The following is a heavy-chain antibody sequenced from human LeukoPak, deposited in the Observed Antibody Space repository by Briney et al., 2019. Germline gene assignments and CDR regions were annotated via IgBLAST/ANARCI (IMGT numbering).Heavy chain of an antibody. V-gene: IGHV3-49*03. Sequence: GGSLRLSCTASGFTFGDYAMSRFRQAPGKGLEGVGFIRSKAYGGTTEYAASVKGSFTISRDDSKSIAYLQMNSLKTEDTAVYYCTREGYYDSSGYTDYWGQGTLVTVSS. CDR1: GFTFGDYA. D-gene: IGHD3-22*01. CDR2: IRSKAYGGTT. CDR3: TREGYYDSSGYTDY. J-gene: IGHJ4*02.